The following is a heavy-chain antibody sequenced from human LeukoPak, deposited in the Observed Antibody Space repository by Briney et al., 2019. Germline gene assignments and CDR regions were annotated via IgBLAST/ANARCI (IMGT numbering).Heavy chain of an antibody. CDR3: ARLYYYDSTGYYYP. Sequence: GGSLRLSCEASGFTFSSYSVSWVRQAPGKGLAWVSYISSTSSTIYCADSVKGRFTISRDNAKNSLYLQMNSLRAEDTAVYYCARLYYYDSTGYYYPWGQGTQVTVSS. CDR2: ISSTSSTI. CDR1: GFTFSSYS. J-gene: IGHJ5*02. D-gene: IGHD3-22*01. V-gene: IGHV3-48*04.